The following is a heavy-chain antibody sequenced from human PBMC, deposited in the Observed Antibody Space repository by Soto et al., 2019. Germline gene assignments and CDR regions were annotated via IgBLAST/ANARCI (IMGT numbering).Heavy chain of an antibody. J-gene: IGHJ5*02. Sequence: ASVKVSCKASGGTFSSYAISWVRQAPGQGLEWMGGIIPIFGTANYAQKFQGRVTITADESTSTAYMELSSLRSEDTAVYYCARDLSRNWSYVSYWFDPWGQGTLVTVSS. D-gene: IGHD1-7*01. CDR3: ARDLSRNWSYVSYWFDP. V-gene: IGHV1-69*13. CDR1: GGTFSSYA. CDR2: IIPIFGTA.